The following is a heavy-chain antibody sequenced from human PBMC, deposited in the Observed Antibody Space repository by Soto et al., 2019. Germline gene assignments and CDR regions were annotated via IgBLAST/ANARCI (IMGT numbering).Heavy chain of an antibody. J-gene: IGHJ4*02. CDR1: GFSLSTSGVG. D-gene: IGHD3-10*01. V-gene: IGHV2-5*02. Sequence: QITLKESGPPLVKPTQTLTLTCTFSGFSLSTSGVGVGWIRQPPGKALEWLALIYWDDDKRYSPSLKSRLTITKDTSKNQVVLTMTNMDPVDTATYYCAHRGYYGSGSYYLFDYWGQGTLVTVSS. CDR2: IYWDDDK. CDR3: AHRGYYGSGSYYLFDY.